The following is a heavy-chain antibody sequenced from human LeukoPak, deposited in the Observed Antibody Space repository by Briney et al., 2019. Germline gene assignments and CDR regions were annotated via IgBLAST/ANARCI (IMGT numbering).Heavy chain of an antibody. V-gene: IGHV3-48*03. J-gene: IGHJ4*02. CDR2: ISSSGSTI. D-gene: IGHD3-10*01. CDR3: AALRPDYYGSGRNY. CDR1: GFTFSSYE. Sequence: PGGSLRLSCAASGFTFSSYEMNWVRQAPGKGLEWVSYISSSGSTIYYADSVKGRFAISRDNAKSSLYLQMNSLRAEDTAVYYCAALRPDYYGSGRNYWGQGTLVTVSS.